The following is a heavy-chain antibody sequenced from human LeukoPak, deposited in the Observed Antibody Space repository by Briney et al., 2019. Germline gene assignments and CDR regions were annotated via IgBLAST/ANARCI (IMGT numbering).Heavy chain of an antibody. CDR1: GGSFSGYY. V-gene: IGHV4-34*01. CDR2: INHSGST. J-gene: IGHJ4*02. D-gene: IGHD5-18*01. Sequence: SETLSLTCAVYGGSFSGYYWSWIRQPPGKGLEWIGEINHSGSTNYNPSLKSRVTISVDTSKNQFSLMLSSVTAADTAVYYCARGTAMSHGGGFDCWGQGTLVTVSS. CDR3: ARGTAMSHGGGFDC.